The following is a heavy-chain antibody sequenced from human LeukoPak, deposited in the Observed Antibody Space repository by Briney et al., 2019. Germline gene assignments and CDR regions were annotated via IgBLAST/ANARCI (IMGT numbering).Heavy chain of an antibody. CDR2: INPNGGGT. J-gene: IGHJ4*02. V-gene: IGHV1-46*01. Sequence: ASVKVSCKTSGYTFTSYYMHWMRPAPGQGFEWVGMINPNGGGTSSAQKLQGRVTMTTDTSTSTAYMELRSLRSDDTAVYYCVGKDYWGQGTLVTVSS. CDR1: GYTFTSYY. D-gene: IGHD7-27*01. CDR3: VGKDY.